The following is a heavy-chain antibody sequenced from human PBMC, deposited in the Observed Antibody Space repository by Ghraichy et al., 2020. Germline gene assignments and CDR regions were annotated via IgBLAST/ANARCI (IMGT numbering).Heavy chain of an antibody. Sequence: ASVKVSCRASGYTFTSYHISWVRQAPGQGLEWMGWISAYNGNTNYALNLQGRVTMTTDTSTSTAYMELRSLRSDDTAVYYCARLRPSGWYAEYFQHWGQGTLVTVTS. CDR1: GYTFTSYH. D-gene: IGHD6-19*01. CDR2: ISAYNGNT. CDR3: ARLRPSGWYAEYFQH. V-gene: IGHV1-18*04. J-gene: IGHJ1*01.